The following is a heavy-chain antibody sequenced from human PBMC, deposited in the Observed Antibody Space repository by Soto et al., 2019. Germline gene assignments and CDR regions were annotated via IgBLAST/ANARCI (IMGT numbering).Heavy chain of an antibody. V-gene: IGHV3-23*01. CDR3: AKDKLLYYANNGPGVGDDY. CDR1: GFTFSSYA. D-gene: IGHD2-2*02. CDR2: ISGSGGST. Sequence: GGSLRLSCAASGFTFSSYAMSWVRQAPGKGLEWVSAISGSGGSTYYADSVKGRFTISRDNSKNTLYLQMNSLRAEDTAVYYCAKDKLLYYANNGPGVGDDYWGQGTLVTVSS. J-gene: IGHJ4*02.